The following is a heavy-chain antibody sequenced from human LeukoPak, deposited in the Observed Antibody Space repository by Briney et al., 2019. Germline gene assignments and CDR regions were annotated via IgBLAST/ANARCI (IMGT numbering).Heavy chain of an antibody. D-gene: IGHD6-13*01. CDR1: GFTFSTYW. CDR2: INGDGSVR. CDR3: ARGGYSSSWYVDYFDY. J-gene: IGHJ4*02. V-gene: IGHV3-74*01. Sequence: GGSLRLSCAASGFTFSTYWMHWVRQAPGKGLVWVSRINGDGSVRDYADSVKGRFNISRDNAKNTLYLQMNSLRAEDTAVYYCARGGYSSSWYVDYFDYWGQGTLVTVSS.